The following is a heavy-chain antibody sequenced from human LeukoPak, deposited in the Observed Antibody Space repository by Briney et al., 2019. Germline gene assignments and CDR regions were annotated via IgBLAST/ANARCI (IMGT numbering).Heavy chain of an antibody. D-gene: IGHD2-15*01. V-gene: IGHV1-2*02. J-gene: IGHJ6*03. CDR1: GYSFSDYY. Sequence: ASVKVSCKASGYSFSDYYIHWVRQAPGQGLEWMGWINPNSDGRNYAQKFQGRVTMTWDTSISTAYMALSSLTSDDTAAFFCARTPMGGHFYMDVWGEGTAVTVSS. CDR2: INPNSDGR. CDR3: ARTPMGGHFYMDV.